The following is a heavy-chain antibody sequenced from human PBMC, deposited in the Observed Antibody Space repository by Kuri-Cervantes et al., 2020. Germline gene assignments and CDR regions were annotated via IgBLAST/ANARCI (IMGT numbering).Heavy chain of an antibody. CDR1: GFTFDDYA. V-gene: IGHV3-23*01. J-gene: IGHJ6*02. CDR3: AKGDGRGDLDYYYYYGMDV. Sequence: GGSLRLSCAASGFTFDDYAMHWVRQAPGKGLEWVSAISGSGGSTYYADSVKGRFTISRDNSKNTLYLQMNSLRAEDTAVYYCAKGDGRGDLDYYYYYGMDVWGQGTTVTVSS. CDR2: ISGSGGST. D-gene: IGHD2-21*02.